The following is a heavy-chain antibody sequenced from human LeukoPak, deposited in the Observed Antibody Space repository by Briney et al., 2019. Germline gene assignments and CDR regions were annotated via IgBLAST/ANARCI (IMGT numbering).Heavy chain of an antibody. CDR3: ARDSPYSSSWLDY. Sequence: KPSETLSLTCTVSGGSISSYYWSWIRQPPGKGLEWIGYIYYSGSTNYNPSLKSRVTISVDTSKNQFSLKLSSVTAADTAVYYCARDSPYSSSWLDYWGQRTLVTVSS. V-gene: IGHV4-59*01. CDR2: IYYSGST. CDR1: GGSISSYY. D-gene: IGHD6-13*01. J-gene: IGHJ4*02.